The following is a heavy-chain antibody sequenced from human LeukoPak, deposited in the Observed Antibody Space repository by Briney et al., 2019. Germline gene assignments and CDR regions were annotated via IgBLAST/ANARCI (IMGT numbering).Heavy chain of an antibody. CDR2: IGTAGNT. V-gene: IGHV3-13*04. CDR1: GFAFNNYD. Sequence: GGSLRLSCAASGFAFNNYDMHWVRQAAGKGLEWVSVIGTAGNTYYLGCVKCRFTISRENAKNSLYLQMNSLRAGDTAIYYCARSKSYSSGWTDLDYWGQGTLVTVSS. CDR3: ARSKSYSSGWTDLDY. D-gene: IGHD6-19*01. J-gene: IGHJ4*02.